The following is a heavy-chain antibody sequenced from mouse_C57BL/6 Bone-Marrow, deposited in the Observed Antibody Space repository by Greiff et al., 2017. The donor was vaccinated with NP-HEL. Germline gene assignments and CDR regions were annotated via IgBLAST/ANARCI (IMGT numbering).Heavy chain of an antibody. D-gene: IGHD1-1*01. Sequence: QVQLQQPGAELVKPGASVKLSCKASGYTFTSYWMHWVKQRPGQGLEWIGMIHPNSGSTNYNEKFKSKATLTVDKSSSTAYMQLSSLTSEDSAVYYCARPITTVVKYYAMDYWGQGTSVTVSS. CDR3: ARPITTVVKYYAMDY. CDR2: IHPNSGST. CDR1: GYTFTSYW. J-gene: IGHJ4*01. V-gene: IGHV1-64*01.